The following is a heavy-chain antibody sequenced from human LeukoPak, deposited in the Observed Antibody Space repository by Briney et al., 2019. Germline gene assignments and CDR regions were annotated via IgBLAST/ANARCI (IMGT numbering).Heavy chain of an antibody. D-gene: IGHD5-12*01. J-gene: IGHJ4*02. CDR1: GYTLTELS. CDR2: FDPEDGET. V-gene: IGHV1-24*01. CDR3: AITYSGYGWKYYFDY. Sequence: ASVKVSCKVSGYTLTELSMHWVRQAPGKGLEWTGGFDPEDGETIYAQKFQGRVTMTEDTSTDTAYMELSSLRSEDTAVYYCAITYSGYGWKYYFDYWGQGTLSPSPQ.